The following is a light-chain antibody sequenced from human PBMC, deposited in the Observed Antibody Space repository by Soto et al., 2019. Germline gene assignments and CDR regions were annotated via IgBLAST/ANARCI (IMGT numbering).Light chain of an antibody. Sequence: DIPMTQSPSSLSASVGDRVTITCRASQGISNSLAWYQQKPGKVPKLLIYAASTLQSGVPSRFSGSGSGTDFTLTISGLQPEDVATYYCQKFNSAPYTFGQGTKLEIK. CDR3: QKFNSAPYT. CDR2: AAS. V-gene: IGKV1-27*01. CDR1: QGISNS. J-gene: IGKJ2*01.